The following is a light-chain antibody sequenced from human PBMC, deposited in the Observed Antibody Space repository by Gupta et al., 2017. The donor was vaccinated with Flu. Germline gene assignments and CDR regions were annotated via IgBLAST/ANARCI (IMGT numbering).Light chain of an antibody. CDR3: QQYYSYPRT. Sequence: PSSFSASTGDRVTITCRASQGISSYLAWYQQKPGKAPKLLIYAASTLQSGVPSRFSGSGSGTDFTLTISCLQSEDFATYYCQQYYSYPRTFGQGTKLEIK. J-gene: IGKJ2*02. V-gene: IGKV1-8*01. CDR1: QGISSY. CDR2: AAS.